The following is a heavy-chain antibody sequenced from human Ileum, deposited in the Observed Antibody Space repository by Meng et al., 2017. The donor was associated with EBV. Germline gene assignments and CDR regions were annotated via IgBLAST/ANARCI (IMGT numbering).Heavy chain of an antibody. Sequence: EVQLGEAGGGLVQPGGSLRLSCAVFGFTFSSYWMHWVRQAPGKGLVWVSRINSDGSSTSYADSVKGRFTISRDNAKNTLYLQMNSLRPEDTAVYYCARDHLRGRGGYNELDDWGQGTLVTVSS. V-gene: IGHV3-74*01. D-gene: IGHD5-24*01. J-gene: IGHJ4*02. CDR1: GFTFSSYW. CDR2: INSDGSST. CDR3: ARDHLRGRGGYNELDD.